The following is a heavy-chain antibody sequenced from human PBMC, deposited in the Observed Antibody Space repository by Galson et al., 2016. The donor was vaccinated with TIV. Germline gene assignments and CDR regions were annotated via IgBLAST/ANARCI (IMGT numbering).Heavy chain of an antibody. J-gene: IGHJ4*02. D-gene: IGHD5/OR15-5a*01. CDR3: ARNRGYSVTGDFDF. V-gene: IGHV1-69*13. CDR1: GRIFRTNA. Sequence: SVKVSCKASGRIFRTNAISWVRQAPGQGLEWMGGIFAIFGIANYAQKFQGRVTITADESTSTAYMELSSLRSEDTAVYYCARNRGYSVTGDFDFWGQGTLVTVSS. CDR2: IFAIFGIA.